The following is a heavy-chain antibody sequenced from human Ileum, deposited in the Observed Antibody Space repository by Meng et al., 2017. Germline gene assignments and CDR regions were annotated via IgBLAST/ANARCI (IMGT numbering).Heavy chain of an antibody. V-gene: IGHV4-39*01. J-gene: IGHJ5*02. CDR1: GGSVTSSSSD. Sequence: QLQLQESGPGLVKPTETLSRTCIVPGGSVTSSSSDWGWIRQPPGKGLEWIGGITYPGNSYTTPSLKTRLTTSLDTSKNQFSLRLNSLTAADTAVYYCAGQPTSSGAGYSWFDPWGQGILVTVSS. CDR3: AGQPTSSGAGYSWFDP. D-gene: IGHD2-2*01. CDR2: ITYPGNS.